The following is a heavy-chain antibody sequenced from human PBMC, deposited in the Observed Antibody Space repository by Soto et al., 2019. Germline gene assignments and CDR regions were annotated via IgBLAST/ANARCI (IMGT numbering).Heavy chain of an antibody. Sequence: QVQLVESGGGVVQPGRSLRLSCAASGFTFSSYGMHWVRQAPGKGLEWVAVISYDGSNKYYADSVKGRFTISRDNSKNTLYLQMNSLRAEDTAVYYCAKGWGHYDPDYYFDYWGQGTLVTVSS. CDR2: ISYDGSNK. CDR1: GFTFSSYG. D-gene: IGHD3-22*01. V-gene: IGHV3-30*18. CDR3: AKGWGHYDPDYYFDY. J-gene: IGHJ4*02.